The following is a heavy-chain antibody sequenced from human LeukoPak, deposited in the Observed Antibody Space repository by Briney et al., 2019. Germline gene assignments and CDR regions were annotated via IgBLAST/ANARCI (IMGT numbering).Heavy chain of an antibody. CDR1: GFTFSSYS. D-gene: IGHD3-16*01. V-gene: IGHV3-48*04. J-gene: IGHJ4*02. CDR3: AREGVRLGDYVWSYYFDY. CDR2: ISSSGSTI. Sequence: GGSLRLSCAASGFTFSSYSMNWVRQAPGKGLEWVSYISSSGSTIYYADSVKGRFTISRDNAKNSLYLQMNSLRAEDTAVYYCAREGVRLGDYVWSYYFDYWGQGTLVTVSS.